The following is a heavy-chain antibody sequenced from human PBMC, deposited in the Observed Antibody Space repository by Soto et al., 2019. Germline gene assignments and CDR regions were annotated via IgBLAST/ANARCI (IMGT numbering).Heavy chain of an antibody. CDR3: ARAYYCYYYGMDV. CDR1: VLPFNSYS. CDR2: IYSGGST. V-gene: IGHV3-53*01. J-gene: IGHJ6*02. Sequence: GGALRLSFAASVLPFNSYSMNWVRPAPGKGLEWVSVIYSGGSTYYADSVKGRFTISRDNSKNTLYLQMNSLRAEGTAVYYCARAYYCYYYGMDVWGQGTTVTVS.